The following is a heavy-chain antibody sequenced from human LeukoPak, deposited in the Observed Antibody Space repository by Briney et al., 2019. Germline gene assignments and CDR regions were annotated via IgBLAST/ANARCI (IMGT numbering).Heavy chain of an antibody. D-gene: IGHD3-22*01. CDR1: GGSISSSSYY. J-gene: IGHJ4*02. CDR3: ARVGNYYDSSGYSL. V-gene: IGHV4-39*07. Sequence: SETLSLTCTVSGGSISSSSYYWGWIRQPPGKGLEWIGSIYYSGSTYYNPSLRSRVTISVDTSKNQFSLKLSSVTAADTAVYYCARVGNYYDSSGYSLWGQGTLVTVSS. CDR2: IYYSGST.